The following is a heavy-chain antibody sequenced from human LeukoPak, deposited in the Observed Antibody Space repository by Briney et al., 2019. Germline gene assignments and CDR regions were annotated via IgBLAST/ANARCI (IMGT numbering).Heavy chain of an antibody. CDR3: AREFGSTSCCDERLDY. CDR1: GGTFSSYA. D-gene: IGHD2-2*01. CDR2: IIPILGIA. J-gene: IGHJ4*02. Sequence: ASVKVSCKASGGTFSSYAISWVRQAPGQGLEWMGRIIPILGIANYAQKFQGRVTITADNSTSTAYMELSSLRSEDTAVYYCAREFGSTSCCDERLDYWGQGTLVTVSS. V-gene: IGHV1-69*04.